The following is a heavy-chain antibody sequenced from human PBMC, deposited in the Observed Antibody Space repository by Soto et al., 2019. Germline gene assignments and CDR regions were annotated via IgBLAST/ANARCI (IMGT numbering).Heavy chain of an antibody. Sequence: QVQLVQSGAEVKKPGSSVKVSCKASGGTFSSYAISWVRQAPGQGLEWMGGIIPIFGTANYAQKFQGRVTITADESTSTAYMELSSLRSEDTAVYYCARSNYYGSGSYYIVMGVWGQGTTVTVSS. CDR2: IIPIFGTA. J-gene: IGHJ6*02. V-gene: IGHV1-69*01. CDR3: ARSNYYGSGSYYIVMGV. CDR1: GGTFSSYA. D-gene: IGHD3-10*01.